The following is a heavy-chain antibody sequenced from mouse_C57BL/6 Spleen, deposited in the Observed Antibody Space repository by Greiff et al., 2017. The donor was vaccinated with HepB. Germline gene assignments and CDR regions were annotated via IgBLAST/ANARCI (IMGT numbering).Heavy chain of an antibody. Sequence: QVHVKQSGPELVKPGASVKLSCKASGYTFTSYDINWVKQRPGQGLEWIGWIYPRDGSTKYNEKFKGEATLTVDTSSSTAYMELHSLTSEDSAVYFCARRGAVATGDYWGQGTTLTVSS. CDR2: IYPRDGST. V-gene: IGHV1-85*01. CDR1: GYTFTSYD. J-gene: IGHJ2*01. D-gene: IGHD1-1*01. CDR3: ARRGAVATGDY.